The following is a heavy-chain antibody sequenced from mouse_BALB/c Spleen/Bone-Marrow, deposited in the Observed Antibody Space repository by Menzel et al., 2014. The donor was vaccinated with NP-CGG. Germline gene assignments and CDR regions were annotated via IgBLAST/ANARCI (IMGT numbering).Heavy chain of an antibody. CDR2: ILPGSGNT. CDR3: AREDITTVVEMDY. Sequence: VQLQQSGAELMKPGASVKISCKATGYTFSSYWIEWVKPRPGHGLEWIGEILPGSGNTNYNEKFKGKATFTADTSSNTAYMQLSSLTSEDSAVYYCAREDITTVVEMDYWGQGTSVTVSS. CDR1: GYTFSSYW. D-gene: IGHD1-1*01. V-gene: IGHV1-9*01. J-gene: IGHJ4*01.